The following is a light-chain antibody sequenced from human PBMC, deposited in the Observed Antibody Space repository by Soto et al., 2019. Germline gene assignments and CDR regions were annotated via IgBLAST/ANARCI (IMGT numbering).Light chain of an antibody. CDR2: DVS. V-gene: IGLV2-14*01. CDR3: SSYTTSNTRPIV. CDR1: SSDVGGYNY. Sequence: QSALTQPASVSGSPGQSITISCTGTSSDVGGYNYVSWYQQHPGKAPKFMIYDVSNRPSGVANRFSGSKSGNTASLTISGSQAEDEADYDCSSYTTSNTRPIVFGTGTKLTVL. J-gene: IGLJ1*01.